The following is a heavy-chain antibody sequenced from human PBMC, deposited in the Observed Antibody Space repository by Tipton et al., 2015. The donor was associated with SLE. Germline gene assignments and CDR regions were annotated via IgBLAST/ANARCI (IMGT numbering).Heavy chain of an antibody. CDR3: VRHGQTVQATFDH. CDR2: IHFSGGT. CDR1: GGSISPFY. D-gene: IGHD1-26*01. J-gene: IGHJ4*02. Sequence: TLSLTCTVSGGSISPFYWSWIRRPPGKGLEWIGHIHFSGGTEYNPSLKSRVTISVDMSKNQLSLRLRSAPAADTAAYYCVRHGQTVQATFDHWGQGALVTVSS. V-gene: IGHV4-59*08.